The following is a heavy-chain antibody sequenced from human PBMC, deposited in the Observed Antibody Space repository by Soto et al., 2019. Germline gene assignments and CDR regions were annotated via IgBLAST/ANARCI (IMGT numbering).Heavy chain of an antibody. Sequence: QVQLQESGPGLVKPSETLSLTCTVSGGSISSYYWSWIRQPPGKGLEWIGYIYYSGSTNYNPALMRRVDTSVDTSKTPSPLRLSSVTAADTAVYYCARRYSSAFDIWGQGTMVTVSS. CDR3: ARRYSSAFDI. CDR2: IYYSGST. CDR1: GGSISSYY. J-gene: IGHJ3*02. V-gene: IGHV4-59*08. D-gene: IGHD6-13*01.